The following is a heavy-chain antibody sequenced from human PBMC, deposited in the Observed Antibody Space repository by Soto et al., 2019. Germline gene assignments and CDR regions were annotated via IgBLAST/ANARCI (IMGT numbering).Heavy chain of an antibody. CDR3: AKADKYYGSGSYYYYYYYGMDV. CDR1: GFTFSSYA. V-gene: IGHV3-23*01. D-gene: IGHD3-10*01. CDR2: ISGSGGST. Sequence: GSLSLSFAASGFTFSSYAMSWVRQAPGKGVEWVSAISGSGGSTYYADSVKGRFTISRDNSKNTLYLQMTSLRAEDTAVYYCAKADKYYGSGSYYYYYYYGMDVWGQGTTVTVSS. J-gene: IGHJ6*02.